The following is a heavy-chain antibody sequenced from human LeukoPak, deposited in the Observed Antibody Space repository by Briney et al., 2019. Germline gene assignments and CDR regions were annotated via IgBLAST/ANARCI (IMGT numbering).Heavy chain of an antibody. Sequence: GGSLRLSCAASGFTFSSYSMNWVRQAPGKGLEWVSSISSSSSYIYYADSVKGRFTISRVNAKNSLYLQMNSLRAEDTALYYCAKEGPPGRYGSGTYYYYMDVWGKGTTVTISS. D-gene: IGHD3-10*01. J-gene: IGHJ6*03. CDR3: AKEGPPGRYGSGTYYYYMDV. CDR2: ISSSSSYI. CDR1: GFTFSSYS. V-gene: IGHV3-21*04.